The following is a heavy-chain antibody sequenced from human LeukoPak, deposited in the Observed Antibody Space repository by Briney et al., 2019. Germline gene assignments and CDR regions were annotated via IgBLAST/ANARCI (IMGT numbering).Heavy chain of an antibody. CDR1: GGSIDNSIYY. CDR3: ARGGFYGHPFDF. Sequence: SETLSLTCTVSGGSIDNSIYYWGWIRQSPEKGLEWIGSIYYTGTTNYNPSLESRVTISVDASNNQVSLTLNSVTAADTAVYFCARGGFYGHPFDFGGQGTLVTVSS. D-gene: IGHD3-10*01. J-gene: IGHJ4*02. CDR2: IYYTGTT. V-gene: IGHV4-39*07.